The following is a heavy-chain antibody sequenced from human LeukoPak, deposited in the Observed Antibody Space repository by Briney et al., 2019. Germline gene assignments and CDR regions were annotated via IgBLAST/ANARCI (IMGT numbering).Heavy chain of an antibody. J-gene: IGHJ4*02. CDR3: AGLSERLGATNLGFDY. Sequence: SETLSLTCTVSGGSISSGTSYWGWIRQPPGKGLEWIGSIYYSGSTYYTPSLKSRVTISVDTSKDQFSLKLSSVTAADTAVYYCAGLSERLGATNLGFDYWGQGTLVTVSS. CDR2: IYYSGST. V-gene: IGHV4-39*01. CDR1: GGSISSGTSY. D-gene: IGHD1-26*01.